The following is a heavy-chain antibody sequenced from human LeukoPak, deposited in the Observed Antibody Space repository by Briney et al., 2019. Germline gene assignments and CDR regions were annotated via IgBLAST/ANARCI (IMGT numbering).Heavy chain of an antibody. J-gene: IGHJ4*02. D-gene: IGHD3-10*01. CDR3: ARDRHYYGLGTLDY. CDR2: IYSGGST. V-gene: IGHV3-53*01. Sequence: GGSLRLSCAASGFTVSSNYMSWVRQAPGKGLEWVSVIYSGGSTYYADSVKGRFTISRDNSKNTLYLQMNSLRAEDTAVYYCARDRHYYGLGTLDYWGQGTLVTVSS. CDR1: GFTVSSNY.